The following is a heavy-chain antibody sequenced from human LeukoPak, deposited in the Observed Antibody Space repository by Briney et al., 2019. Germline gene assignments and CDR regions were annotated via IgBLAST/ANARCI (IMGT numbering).Heavy chain of an antibody. CDR1: GGSVSSGSYY. Sequence: SETLSLTCTVSGGSVSSGSYYWSWIRQPPGKGLEWIGYIYYSGSTNYNPSLKSRVTISVDTSKNQFSLKLSSVTAADTAVYYCAREGSHGLGGWDYWGQGTLVTVSS. CDR3: AREGSHGLGGWDY. J-gene: IGHJ4*02. V-gene: IGHV4-61*01. D-gene: IGHD5-18*01. CDR2: IYYSGST.